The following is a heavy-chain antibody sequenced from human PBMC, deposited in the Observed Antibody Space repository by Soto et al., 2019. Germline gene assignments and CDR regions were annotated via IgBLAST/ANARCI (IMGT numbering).Heavy chain of an antibody. CDR3: AKRDYYDSSGYFHY. CDR1: GFTFSSYA. J-gene: IGHJ4*02. Sequence: GRSLRLSCEASGFTFSSYAMRSVCQAPGKGLEWLPAISGRGGSTYYADSVKSRFTISRDNSKNTLYLQMNSLRAEDTAVYYCAKRDYYDSSGYFHYWRQGTLVTVSS. CDR2: ISGRGGST. D-gene: IGHD3-22*01. V-gene: IGHV3-23*01.